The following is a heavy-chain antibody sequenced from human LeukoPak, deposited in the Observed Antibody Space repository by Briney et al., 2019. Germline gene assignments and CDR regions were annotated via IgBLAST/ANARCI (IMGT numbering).Heavy chain of an antibody. J-gene: IGHJ4*02. CDR2: INPSSGAT. V-gene: IGHV1-46*01. CDR1: GYTCTDYY. CDR3: VRDGPEEDY. Sequence: ASVKVSFKSSGYTCTDYYKQWVRQAPGQGLDWMGMINPSSGATSYVPQFQGRITMTRDKATRTVYLELSSLRFEDTALYYCVRDGPEEDYWGQGTQVTVSS.